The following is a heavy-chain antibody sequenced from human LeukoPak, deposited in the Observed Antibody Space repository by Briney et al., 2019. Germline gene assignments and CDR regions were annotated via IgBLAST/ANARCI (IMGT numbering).Heavy chain of an antibody. CDR3: ARHKWIAARRPGAFDI. CDR1: GGSVSSSSYY. D-gene: IGHD6-6*01. Sequence: SETLSLTCAVYGGSVSSSSYYWSWIRQPPGKGLEWIGEINHSGSTNYNPSLKSRVTISVDTSKNQFSLKLSSVTAADTAVYYCARHKWIAARRPGAFDIWGQGTMVTVSS. V-gene: IGHV4-34*01. J-gene: IGHJ3*02. CDR2: INHSGST.